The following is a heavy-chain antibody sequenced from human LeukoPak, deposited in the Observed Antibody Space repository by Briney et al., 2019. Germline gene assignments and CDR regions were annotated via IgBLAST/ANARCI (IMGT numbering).Heavy chain of an antibody. CDR1: GYTFTAYY. CDR2: INPNSGGT. CDR3: ARTSSGWFPFDY. Sequence: PEASVKVSCKTSGYTFTAYYMHWVRQPPGQGLEWIGWINPNSGGTNYAQKFQGRVTMTRDTSISTAYMELRRLTSDDTARYYCARTSSGWFPFDYWGQGTLVTVSS. V-gene: IGHV1-2*02. D-gene: IGHD6-19*01. J-gene: IGHJ4*02.